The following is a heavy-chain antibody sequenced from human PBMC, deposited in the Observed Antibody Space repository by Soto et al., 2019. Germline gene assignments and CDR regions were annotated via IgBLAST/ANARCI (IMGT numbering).Heavy chain of an antibody. Sequence: SVKVSCKASGGTFSSYAISWVRQAPGQGLEWMGGIIPIFGTANYAQKFQGRVTITADKSTSTAYMELNSLTSEDTAIYYCARMESFGSLNWFDPWGQGTLVTVSS. J-gene: IGHJ5*02. D-gene: IGHD5-18*01. CDR2: IIPIFGTA. CDR1: GGTFSSYA. V-gene: IGHV1-69*06. CDR3: ARMESFGSLNWFDP.